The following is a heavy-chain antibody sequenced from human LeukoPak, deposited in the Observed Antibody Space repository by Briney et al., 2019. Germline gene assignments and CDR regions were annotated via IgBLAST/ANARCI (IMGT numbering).Heavy chain of an antibody. D-gene: IGHD6-13*01. CDR1: GGFISSYY. CDR2: IYYSGSP. CDR3: ARGPRYSSSWYSDGNWFEP. Sequence: SLSLTCTVSGGFISSYYWSWLRQPPRKGLEWIGYIYYSGSPNYNPSLKSRVTISVDTSKNQFSLKLSSVTAADTAVYYCARGPRYSSSWYSDGNWFEPWGQGNLVTVSS. J-gene: IGHJ5*02. V-gene: IGHV4-59*01.